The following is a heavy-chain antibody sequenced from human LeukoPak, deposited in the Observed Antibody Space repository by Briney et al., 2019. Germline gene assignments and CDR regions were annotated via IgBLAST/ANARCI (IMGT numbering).Heavy chain of an antibody. Sequence: ASVKVSCKASGYTFTSYDINWVRQATGQGLEWMGWMNPNSGNTGYAQKFQGRVTITRNTSISTAYMELSSLRSEDTAVYYCARATFDSSGYYFSAEYFQHWGQGTLVTVSS. D-gene: IGHD3-22*01. CDR3: ARATFDSSGYYFSAEYFQH. CDR1: GYTFTSYD. J-gene: IGHJ1*01. CDR2: MNPNSGNT. V-gene: IGHV1-8*03.